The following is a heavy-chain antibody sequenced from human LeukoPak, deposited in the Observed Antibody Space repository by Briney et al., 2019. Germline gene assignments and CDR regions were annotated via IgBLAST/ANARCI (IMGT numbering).Heavy chain of an antibody. D-gene: IGHD3-9*01. CDR2: ISSSSSYI. CDR3: ATSWGLRYFDWLLPFDY. Sequence: GGSLRLSCAASGFTFSSYSMNWVRQAPGKGLEWVSSISSSSSYIYYADSVKGRFTISRDNAKNSLYLQMNSLRAEDTAVYYCATSWGLRYFDWLLPFDYWGQGTLVTVSS. CDR1: GFTFSSYS. J-gene: IGHJ4*02. V-gene: IGHV3-21*01.